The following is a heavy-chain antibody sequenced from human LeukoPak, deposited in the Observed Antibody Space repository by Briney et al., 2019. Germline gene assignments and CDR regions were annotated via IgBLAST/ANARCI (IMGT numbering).Heavy chain of an antibody. Sequence: RASVKVSCKASGYTFTGYYMHWVRQAPGQGLEWMGWINPNSGGTNYAQKFQGWVTMTRDTSISTAYMELSRLRSDDTAVYYCARGGAATVTTVDYWGQGTLVTVSS. CDR2: INPNSGGT. D-gene: IGHD4-11*01. CDR1: GYTFTGYY. CDR3: ARGGAATVTTVDY. V-gene: IGHV1-2*04. J-gene: IGHJ4*02.